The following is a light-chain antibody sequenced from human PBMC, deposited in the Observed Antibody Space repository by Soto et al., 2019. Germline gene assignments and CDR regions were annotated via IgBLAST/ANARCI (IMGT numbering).Light chain of an antibody. Sequence: EIVLTQSPATLSLSPRERATLSCRASQSVSSYLAWYQQKPGQAPRLLIYDASNRATGIPARFSGSGSGTDFNLTISSLEPEDFAVYYCQQRSNWPYTFGQGTKLEIK. CDR3: QQRSNWPYT. J-gene: IGKJ2*01. CDR1: QSVSSY. CDR2: DAS. V-gene: IGKV3-11*01.